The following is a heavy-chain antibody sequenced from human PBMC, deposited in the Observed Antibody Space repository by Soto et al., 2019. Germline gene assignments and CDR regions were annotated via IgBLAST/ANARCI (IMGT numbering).Heavy chain of an antibody. CDR3: ARVPYHYYGSGSYGFDP. D-gene: IGHD3-10*01. CDR1: GGSISSADFY. CDR2: IYYSGST. Sequence: QVQLQESGPGLVKPSQTLSLTCTVSGGSISSADFYWSWIRQHPGKGLEWIGDIYYSGSTYYNPSLKSRIIISADTSKNQFSLKLSSVTAADTAVYYCARVPYHYYGSGSYGFDPWGQGILVTVSS. V-gene: IGHV4-31*03. J-gene: IGHJ5*02.